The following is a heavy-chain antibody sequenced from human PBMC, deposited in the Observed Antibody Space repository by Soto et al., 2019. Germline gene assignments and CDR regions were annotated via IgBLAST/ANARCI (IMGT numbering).Heavy chain of an antibody. CDR2: IYYSGST. J-gene: IGHJ5*02. V-gene: IGHV4-28*03. D-gene: IGHD4-17*01. CDR3: ARDVAMDYRKGEDWFDP. Sequence: PSETLSLTCAVSGYSISSSNWWGWIRQPPGKGLEWIGYIYYSGSTYYNPSLKSRVTISVDTSKNQFSLKLSSVTAADTAVYYCARDVAMDYRKGEDWFDPWGQGTLVTVSS. CDR1: GYSISSSNW.